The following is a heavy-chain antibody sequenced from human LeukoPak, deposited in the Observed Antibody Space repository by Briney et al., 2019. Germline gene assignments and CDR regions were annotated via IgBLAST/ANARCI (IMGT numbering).Heavy chain of an antibody. Sequence: ASVKVSCKASGYTFTRYYMHWVRQAPGQGREGMGIINASGGSTSYAQKFQGRVTMTRDTSTSTVYMELSSLGSEDTAVYYCARGRGYSYGYPPDDYWGQGTLVTVSS. V-gene: IGHV1-46*03. CDR1: GYTFTRYY. D-gene: IGHD5-18*01. CDR3: ARGRGYSYGYPPDDY. CDR2: INASGGST. J-gene: IGHJ4*02.